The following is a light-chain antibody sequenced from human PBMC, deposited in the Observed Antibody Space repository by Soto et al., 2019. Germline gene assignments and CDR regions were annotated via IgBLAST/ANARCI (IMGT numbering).Light chain of an antibody. Sequence: DIQMTQSPSSLSESVGDRVTITCRASQSISSYLNWYQQKPGKAPKLLIYAASSLQSGVKSRFSGSGSGTDFTLTISSLQPEDVATYYCQQSYSTPRFTFVPGTKVDIK. J-gene: IGKJ3*01. CDR1: QSISSY. V-gene: IGKV1-39*01. CDR3: QQSYSTPRFT. CDR2: AAS.